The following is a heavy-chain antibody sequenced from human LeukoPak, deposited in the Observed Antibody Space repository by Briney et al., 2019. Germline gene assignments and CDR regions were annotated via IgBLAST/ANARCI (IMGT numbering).Heavy chain of an antibody. D-gene: IGHD3-10*01. Sequence: PGGSLRLSCAASGFTFSNYGMSWVRQAPGRGLEWVSSVSASGRRTYYAGSVRGRFTISSDSSNNTLYLQMASLRAEDTAAYYCAKDGQIRGAIPHYFESWRQGPLVTVSS. CDR1: GFTFSNYG. CDR3: AKDGQIRGAIPHYFES. V-gene: IGHV3-23*01. CDR2: VSASGRRT. J-gene: IGHJ4*02.